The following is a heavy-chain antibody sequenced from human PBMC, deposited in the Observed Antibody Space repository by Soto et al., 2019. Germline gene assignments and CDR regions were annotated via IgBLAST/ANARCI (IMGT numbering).Heavy chain of an antibody. CDR1: GFTFSSYA. V-gene: IGHV3-30-3*01. J-gene: IGHJ3*02. CDR3: ARERAVAAQMDAFDI. Sequence: QVQLVESGGGVVQPGRSLRLSCAASGFTFSSYAMHWVRQAPGKGLEWVAVISYDGSNKYYADSVKGRFTISRDNSKNTLYLQMNSLRAEDTAVYYCARERAVAAQMDAFDIWGQGTMVTVSS. D-gene: IGHD6-19*01. CDR2: ISYDGSNK.